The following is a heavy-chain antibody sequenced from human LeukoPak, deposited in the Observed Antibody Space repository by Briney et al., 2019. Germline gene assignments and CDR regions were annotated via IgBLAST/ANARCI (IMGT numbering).Heavy chain of an antibody. CDR3: ARDPGTAMVEYYFDY. D-gene: IGHD5-18*01. J-gene: IGHJ4*02. Sequence: ASVKVSCKASGYTFTGYYMHWVRQAPGQGLEWVGWINPNSGGTNYAQKFQGRVTMTRDTSISTAYMELSRLRSDDTAVYYCARDPGTAMVEYYFDYWGQGTLVTVSS. CDR1: GYTFTGYY. V-gene: IGHV1-2*02. CDR2: INPNSGGT.